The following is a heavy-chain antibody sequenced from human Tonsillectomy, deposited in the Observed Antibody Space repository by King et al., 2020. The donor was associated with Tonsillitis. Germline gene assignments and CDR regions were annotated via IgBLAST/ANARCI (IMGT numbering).Heavy chain of an antibody. V-gene: IGHV3-30*02. Sequence: VQLVESGGGVVQPGGSLRLSCAASGFSFRTYGMHWVRQAPGKGLEWVAFVRYDGNGKSYADSVKGRFTISRDNSKNTLFLQMNSLRAEDTALYFWRKGGGETGEVCYPDSWGRGPLVTVSS. J-gene: IGHJ1*01. CDR3: RKGGGETGEVCYPDS. CDR2: VRYDGNGK. D-gene: IGHD7-27*01. CDR1: GFSFRTYG.